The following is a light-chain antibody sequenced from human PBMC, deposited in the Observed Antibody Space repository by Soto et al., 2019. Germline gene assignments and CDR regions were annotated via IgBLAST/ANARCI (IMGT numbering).Light chain of an antibody. CDR1: ESIRTW. J-gene: IGKJ1*01. CDR2: DAS. V-gene: IGKV1-5*01. Sequence: DIQMTQSPSTLSASIGDRVTITCRASESIRTWLAWYQHKPGKAPKFLIYDASSLESGVPSRFSGSGSGTEFTFTISSLEPEDFAVYYCQQRSNWPGTVGQGTKVDIK. CDR3: QQRSNWPGT.